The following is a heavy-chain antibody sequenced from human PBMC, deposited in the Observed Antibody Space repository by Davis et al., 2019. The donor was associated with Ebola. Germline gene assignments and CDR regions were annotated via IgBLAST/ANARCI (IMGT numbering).Heavy chain of an antibody. CDR3: ARDRGVIGSYYYYYGMDV. V-gene: IGHV1-18*01. CDR1: GYTFSSFA. J-gene: IGHJ6*02. CDR2: ISGYDGNT. Sequence: AASVKVSCKASGYTFSSFAITWVREAPGQGLEWMGWISGYDGNTNYAQKVQGRVTMTTDTSTSTAYMELSSLRSGDTAVYYCARDRGVIGSYYYYYGMDVWGQGSTVTVSS. D-gene: IGHD2-21*01.